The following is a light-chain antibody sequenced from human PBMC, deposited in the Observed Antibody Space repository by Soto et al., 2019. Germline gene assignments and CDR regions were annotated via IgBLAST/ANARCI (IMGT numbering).Light chain of an antibody. J-gene: IGKJ1*01. Sequence: IVLTQSPGTLSLSPGERATLSCRASHSVGSSYLAWYQQKPGQAPRLLIYGASSRATGIPDRFSGSGSGADFTLSISRLEPEDFAVYYXQQYGSSPRTFGQGTKLEIK. CDR1: HSVGSSY. CDR3: QQYGSSPRT. V-gene: IGKV3-20*01. CDR2: GAS.